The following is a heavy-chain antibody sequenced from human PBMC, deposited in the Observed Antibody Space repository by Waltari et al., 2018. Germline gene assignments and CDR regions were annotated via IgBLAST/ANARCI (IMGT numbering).Heavy chain of an antibody. CDR1: GFTFSSYA. Sequence: QVQLVESGGGVVQPGRSLRLSCAASGFTFSSYAMHWVRQAPGKGLEWVAVISYDGSNKYYADSVKGRFTISRDNSKNTLYLQMNSLGAEDTAVYYCARDTPVSVVAAAGGFDYWGQGTLVTVSS. J-gene: IGHJ4*02. D-gene: IGHD6-13*01. CDR3: ARDTPVSVVAAAGGFDY. CDR2: ISYDGSNK. V-gene: IGHV3-30*01.